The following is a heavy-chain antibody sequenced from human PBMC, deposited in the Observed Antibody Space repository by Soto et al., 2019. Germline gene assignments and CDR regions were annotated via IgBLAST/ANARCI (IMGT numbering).Heavy chain of an antibody. CDR2: ISYDGNNK. V-gene: IGHV3-30*18. Sequence: XXSLRLSCAASGFTFSTYGMHWVPQAPGKGLEWVAVISYDGNNKYYADSVKGRFTISRDNSKNTLYLQMSSLRAEDTAVYYCAKSVYNWNDGFFDYWGQGTLVTVSS. CDR3: AKSVYNWNDGFFDY. D-gene: IGHD1-1*01. J-gene: IGHJ4*02. CDR1: GFTFSTYG.